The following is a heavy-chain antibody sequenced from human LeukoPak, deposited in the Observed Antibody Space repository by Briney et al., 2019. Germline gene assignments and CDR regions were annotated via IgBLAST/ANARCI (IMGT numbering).Heavy chain of an antibody. J-gene: IGHJ6*03. Sequence: GGSLRLSCAASGFTFSSYSMNWVRQAPGKGLEWVSSISSSSSYIYYADSVKGRFTISRDNAKNSLYLQMNSLRAEDTAVYYCARVSVSLDYYYMDVRGKGTTVTVSS. CDR2: ISSSSSYI. V-gene: IGHV3-21*01. CDR3: ARVSVSLDYYYMDV. D-gene: IGHD2-2*03. CDR1: GFTFSSYS.